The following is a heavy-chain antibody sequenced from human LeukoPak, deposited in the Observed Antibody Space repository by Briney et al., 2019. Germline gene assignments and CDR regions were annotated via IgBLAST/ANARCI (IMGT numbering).Heavy chain of an antibody. D-gene: IGHD3-22*01. CDR2: ISYDGSNK. CDR1: GFTFSSYA. CDR3: ASYDSSGYSGDAFDI. V-gene: IGHV3-30*14. J-gene: IGHJ3*02. Sequence: PGGSLRLSCAASGFTFSSYAMHWVRQAPGKGLEWVAVISYDGSNKYYADPVKGRFTISRDNSKNTLYLQMNSLRAEDTAVYYCASYDSSGYSGDAFDIWGQGTMVTVSS.